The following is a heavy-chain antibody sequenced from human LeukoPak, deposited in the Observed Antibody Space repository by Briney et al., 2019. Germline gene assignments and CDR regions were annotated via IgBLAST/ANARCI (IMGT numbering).Heavy chain of an antibody. CDR2: VRYDGRNK. CDR1: GFTFSKYG. CDR3: AKSPDAVYI. J-gene: IGHJ3*02. V-gene: IGHV3-30*02. Sequence: GGSLRLSCAASGFTFSKYGIHWVREAPGKGLEWVAFVRYDGRNKYYADSLKGRFTISGDNSENTLYMQMNSLRAEDTAVYYCAKSPDAVYIWGQGTIITVSS.